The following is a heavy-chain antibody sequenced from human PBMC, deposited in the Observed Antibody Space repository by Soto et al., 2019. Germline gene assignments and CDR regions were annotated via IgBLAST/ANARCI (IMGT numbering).Heavy chain of an antibody. D-gene: IGHD5-18*01. Sequence: ASVKVSCKASGYSFTRYGIAWARQAPGQGLERMGWINTYNGNTNYAQNLQGRVTLTTDTSTSTAYMELMSLRSNDTAVYYCARGLNGYLHYFDYWGQGTLVTVSS. J-gene: IGHJ4*02. CDR2: INTYNGNT. V-gene: IGHV1-18*01. CDR3: ARGLNGYLHYFDY. CDR1: GYSFTRYG.